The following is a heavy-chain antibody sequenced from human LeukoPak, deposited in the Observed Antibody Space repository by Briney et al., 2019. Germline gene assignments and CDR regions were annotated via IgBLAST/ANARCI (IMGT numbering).Heavy chain of an antibody. CDR3: AVDSSSWTFDY. Sequence: ASVKVSCKASGGTFSSYAISWVRQAPGQGLEWMGRIIPIFGTANYAQKFQGRVTITTDESTSTAYMELSSLRSEDTAVYYCAVDSSSWTFDYWGQGTLVTVSS. D-gene: IGHD6-13*01. CDR1: GGTFSSYA. V-gene: IGHV1-69*05. J-gene: IGHJ4*02. CDR2: IIPIFGTA.